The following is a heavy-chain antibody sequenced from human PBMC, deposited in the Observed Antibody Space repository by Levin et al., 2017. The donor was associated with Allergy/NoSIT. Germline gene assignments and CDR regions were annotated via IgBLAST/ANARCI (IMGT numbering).Heavy chain of an antibody. CDR1: GFTFTSYG. J-gene: IGHJ4*02. CDR2: TWSHGNRE. V-gene: IGHV3-33*01. CDR3: ARDDDTTSHFSLFNY. Sequence: SCAASGFTFTSYGIHWVRQAPGKGLEWVAVTWSHGNREDYTDAVRGRFIVSRDTSKNTVYLQMNSLRAEDTAVYYCARDDDTTSHFSLFNYWGQGTLVTVSP. D-gene: IGHD1-1*01.